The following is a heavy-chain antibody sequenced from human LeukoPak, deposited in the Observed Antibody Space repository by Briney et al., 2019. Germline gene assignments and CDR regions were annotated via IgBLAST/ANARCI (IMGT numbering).Heavy chain of an antibody. J-gene: IGHJ6*02. CDR3: AKLQSDGLRTYYGMDV. Sequence: GGSLRLSCAASGFTFSSYGMHWVRQAPGKGLEWVAFIRYDGSNKYYADSVKGRFTISRDNSKNTLYLQMNSLRAEDTAVYYCAKLQSDGLRTYYGMDVWGQGTTVTVSS. V-gene: IGHV3-30*02. CDR1: GFTFSSYG. CDR2: IRYDGSNK. D-gene: IGHD4-17*01.